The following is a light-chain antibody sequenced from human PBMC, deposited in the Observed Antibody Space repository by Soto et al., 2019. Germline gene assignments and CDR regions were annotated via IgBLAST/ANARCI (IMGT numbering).Light chain of an antibody. Sequence: DIQMTQYPSTLSASVGDRVTITCRASPSISSGLAWYQQKPGKAPKRLIYKASSLESGVQSRFSGSGSGTEFTLTISSLQPDDFATYYCQQYNSYWTFGQGTKVEIK. CDR1: PSISSG. CDR3: QQYNSYWT. J-gene: IGKJ1*01. V-gene: IGKV1-5*03. CDR2: KAS.